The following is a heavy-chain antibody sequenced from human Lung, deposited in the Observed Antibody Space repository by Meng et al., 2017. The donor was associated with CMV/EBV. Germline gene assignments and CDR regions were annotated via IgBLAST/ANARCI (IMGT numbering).Heavy chain of an antibody. CDR2: ISWDGGTT. CDR1: GFTFDDYT. D-gene: IGHD2-15*01. V-gene: IGHV3-43*01. J-gene: IGHJ4*02. CDR3: AKDISFHEMPRPDI. Sequence: GGSLRLXXAASGFTFDDYTMHWVRQAPGQGLEWVSLISWDGGTTYYADSVKGRFSISRDNSKNSLYLQLNSLRSEDTAFYYCAKDISFHEMPRPDIWGQGXLVTVSS.